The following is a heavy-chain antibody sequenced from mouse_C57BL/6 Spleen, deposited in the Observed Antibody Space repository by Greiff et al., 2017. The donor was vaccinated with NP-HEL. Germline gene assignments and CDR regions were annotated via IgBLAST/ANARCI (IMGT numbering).Heavy chain of an antibody. V-gene: IGHV5-4*01. CDR3: AREEMGGFAY. Sequence: VQLQQSGGGLVKPGGSLKLSCAASGFTFSSYAMSWVRQTPEKRLEWVATISDGGSYTYYPDNVKGRFTISRDNAKNNLYLQMSHLKSEDTAMYYCAREEMGGFAYWGQGTLVTVSA. CDR1: GFTFSSYA. CDR2: ISDGGSYT. D-gene: IGHD2-3*01. J-gene: IGHJ3*01.